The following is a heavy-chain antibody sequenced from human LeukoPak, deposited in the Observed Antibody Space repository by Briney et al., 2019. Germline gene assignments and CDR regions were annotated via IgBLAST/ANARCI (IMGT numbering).Heavy chain of an antibody. Sequence: SQTLSLTCAVSGCSFSSGGYSRSWIRQPPGTCLEWIGYIYHSGSTYYHPSLKSRVTISVDRSKNQFSLKLSSVTAADTAVYYCARASYGPSLDYWGQGTLVTVSS. J-gene: IGHJ4*02. CDR2: IYHSGST. V-gene: IGHV4-30-2*01. CDR3: ARASYGPSLDY. D-gene: IGHD5-18*01. CDR1: GCSFSSGGYS.